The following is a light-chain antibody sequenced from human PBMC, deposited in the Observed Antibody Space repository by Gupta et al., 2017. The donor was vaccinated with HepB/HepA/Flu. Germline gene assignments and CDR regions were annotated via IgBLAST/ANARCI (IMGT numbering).Light chain of an antibody. V-gene: IGKV3-15*01. CDR1: KSVTSN. J-gene: IGKJ2*01. CDR3: QQYNYWPYT. Sequence: EIVMTQSPATLSVSPGERATFSCRASKSVTSNLAWYQQRPGQAPRLLFYGASTRANGIPARFSGSGSGTEFILTISSLQSEDLAVYYCQQYNYWPYTFGRGTKLEIK. CDR2: GAS.